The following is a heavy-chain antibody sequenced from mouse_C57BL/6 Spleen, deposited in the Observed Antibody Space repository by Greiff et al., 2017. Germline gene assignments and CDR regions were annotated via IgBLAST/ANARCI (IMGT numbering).Heavy chain of an antibody. D-gene: IGHD2-12*01. CDR2: ISSGGSYT. CDR3: ARLYDVNYFDY. J-gene: IGHJ2*01. V-gene: IGHV5-6*01. CDR1: GFTFSSYG. Sequence: EVNVVESGGDLVKPGGSLKLSCAASGFTFSSYGMSWVRQTPDKRLEWVATISSGGSYTYYPDSVKGRFTISRDNAKNTLYLQMSSLKSEDTAMYYCARLYDVNYFDYWGQGTTLTVSS.